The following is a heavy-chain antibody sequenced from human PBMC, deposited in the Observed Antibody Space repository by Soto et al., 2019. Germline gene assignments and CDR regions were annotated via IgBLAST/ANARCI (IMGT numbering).Heavy chain of an antibody. J-gene: IGHJ5*02. CDR3: ARDPTPNFWSGHQPTDWFDP. V-gene: IGHV1-3*01. CDR2: INAGNGNT. Sequence: ASVKVSCKASGYTFTSYAMHWVRQAPGQRLEWMGWINAGNGNTKYSQKFQGRVTITRDTSARTAYMELSSLRSEDTAVYYCARDPTPNFWSGHQPTDWFDPWGQGTLVTVSS. D-gene: IGHD3-3*01. CDR1: GYTFTSYA.